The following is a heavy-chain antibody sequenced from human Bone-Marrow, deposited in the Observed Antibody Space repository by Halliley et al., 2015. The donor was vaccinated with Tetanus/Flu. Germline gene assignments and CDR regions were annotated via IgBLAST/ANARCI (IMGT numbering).Heavy chain of an antibody. CDR1: GGSFSLYF. Sequence: TLSLTCDVYGGSFSLYFWTWVRQPPGKGLEWIGESNHSGTSTYNSSLESRVTISVDTSKNQFSLKLTSVTAADTAVYYCARVHHNWFDPWGQGTPVTVSS. J-gene: IGHJ5*02. CDR2: SNHSGTS. V-gene: IGHV4-34*01. CDR3: ARVHHNWFDP.